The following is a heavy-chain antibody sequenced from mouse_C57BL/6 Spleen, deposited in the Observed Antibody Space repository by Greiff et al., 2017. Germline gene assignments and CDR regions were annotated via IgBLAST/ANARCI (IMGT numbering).Heavy chain of an antibody. CDR2: IYPGSGST. CDR3: ARERRLASDGVFDY. J-gene: IGHJ2*01. Sequence: QVQLQQPGAELVKPGASVKMSCKASGYTFTSYWVTWVKQRPGQGLEWIGDIYPGSGSTNYNEKFKSKATLTVDTSSSTAYMQLSSLTSEDSAVYYCARERRLASDGVFDYWGQGTTLTVSS. D-gene: IGHD6-1*01. V-gene: IGHV1-55*01. CDR1: GYTFTSYW.